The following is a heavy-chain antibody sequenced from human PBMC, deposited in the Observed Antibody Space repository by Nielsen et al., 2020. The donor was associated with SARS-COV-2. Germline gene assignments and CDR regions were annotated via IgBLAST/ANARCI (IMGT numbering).Heavy chain of an antibody. Sequence: SETLSLTCTVSGGSISSGGYYWSWIRQHPGKGLEWIGYIYYSGSTYYNPSLKSRVTISVDTSKNQFSLKLSSVTAADTAVYYCARDRAAADIYYYYGMDVWGQGTTATVSS. CDR1: GGSISSGGYY. CDR2: IYYSGST. D-gene: IGHD6-13*01. CDR3: ARDRAAADIYYYYGMDV. J-gene: IGHJ6*02. V-gene: IGHV4-31*03.